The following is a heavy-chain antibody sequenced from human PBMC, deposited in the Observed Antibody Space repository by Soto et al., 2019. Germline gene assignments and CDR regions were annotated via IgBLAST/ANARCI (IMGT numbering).Heavy chain of an antibody. CDR1: GFTFSSYA. Sequence: EVQLLESGGGLVQPGGSLRLSCAASGFTFSSYAMSWVRQAPGKGLEWVSAISGSGCSTYYADSVKGRFTISRDNSKNMLYLQMNIMRAEDTAVYYCAYSSSPFDYWGQGTLVTVSS. V-gene: IGHV3-23*01. CDR2: ISGSGCST. CDR3: AYSSSPFDY. D-gene: IGHD6-6*01. J-gene: IGHJ4*02.